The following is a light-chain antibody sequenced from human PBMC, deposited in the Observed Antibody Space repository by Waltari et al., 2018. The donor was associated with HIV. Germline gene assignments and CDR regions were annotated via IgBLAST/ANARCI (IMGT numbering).Light chain of an antibody. CDR2: SND. CDR3: AAWDVSLNGLV. J-gene: IGLJ2*01. CDR1: RSTIGRHT. V-gene: IGLV1-44*01. Sequence: QSVLTQPPSASGPPGQRVTLSCSGSRSTIGRHTVHWYQPLPGTAPQLLIYSNDQRPSGVPDRFSGSKSGTSASLAISGLQSEDEAGYYCAAWDVSLNGLVFGGGTKVTVL.